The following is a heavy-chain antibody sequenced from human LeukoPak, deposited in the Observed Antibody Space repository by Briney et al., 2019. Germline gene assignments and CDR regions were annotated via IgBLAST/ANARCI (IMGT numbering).Heavy chain of an antibody. Sequence: SGGSLRLSCGASGFTFSSYSMNWVRQAPGKGLEWVSSISSSSSYIYYADSVKGRFTISRDNAKNSLYLQMNSLRAEDTAVYYCARDEEDYDILTGPPPLFDYWGQGTLVTVSS. J-gene: IGHJ4*02. CDR3: ARDEEDYDILTGPPPLFDY. D-gene: IGHD3-9*01. CDR1: GFTFSSYS. CDR2: ISSSSSYI. V-gene: IGHV3-21*01.